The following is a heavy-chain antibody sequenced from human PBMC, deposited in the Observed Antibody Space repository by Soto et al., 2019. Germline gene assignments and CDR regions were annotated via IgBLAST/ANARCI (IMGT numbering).Heavy chain of an antibody. D-gene: IGHD3-10*01. CDR3: ARRYGSAFDI. V-gene: IGHV4-59*08. J-gene: IGHJ3*02. CDR1: GGSISSYY. CDR2: IYYSGST. Sequence: QVQLQESGPGLVKPSETLSLTCTVSGGSISSYYWSWIRQPPGKGLDWIGYIYYSGSTNYNPSLKSRVTIAVDTSKNQFSLKLRSVTAADTAVYYCARRYGSAFDIWGQGTMVTVSS.